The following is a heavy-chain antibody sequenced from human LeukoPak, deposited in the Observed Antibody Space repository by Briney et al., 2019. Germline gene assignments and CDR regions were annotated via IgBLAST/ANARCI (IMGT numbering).Heavy chain of an antibody. CDR1: GFTLSNHW. CDR2: IKPDGSAQ. V-gene: IGHV3-7*01. D-gene: IGHD3-22*01. Sequence: PGGSLRLSCAASGFTLSNHWMIWVRQAPGKGLEWVATIKPDGSAQYYVDSVKGRFTISRDNAKNSLFLQINSLRAEDTAVYYCAKKGYYDGSGYYMYYFDHWGQGTLVTVSS. CDR3: AKKGYYDGSGYYMYYFDH. J-gene: IGHJ4*02.